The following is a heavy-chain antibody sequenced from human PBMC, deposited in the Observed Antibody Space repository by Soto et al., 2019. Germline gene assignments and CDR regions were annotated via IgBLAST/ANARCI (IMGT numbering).Heavy chain of an antibody. CDR2: ILNSGST. V-gene: IGHV4-61*01. J-gene: IGHJ4*02. CDR3: ARDRSGWYDF. D-gene: IGHD6-19*01. Sequence: QVQLQESGPGLVKPSETLSLACTVSGGSISSGSYYWTWIRQPPGKALEWIGYILNSGSTNYNPSLESRVTMSLDTSKNQFSLKLTSVTAADTAVYYCARDRSGWYDFWGQGTLVTVSA. CDR1: GGSISSGSYY.